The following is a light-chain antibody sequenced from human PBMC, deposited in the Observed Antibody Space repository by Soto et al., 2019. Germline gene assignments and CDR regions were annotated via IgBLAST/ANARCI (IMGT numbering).Light chain of an antibody. J-gene: IGLJ2*01. CDR1: SSDVGGYNY. CDR3: SSYAGSNNFGV. Sequence: QSALTQPPSASGSPGQSVTISCTGTSSDVGGYNYVSWYQQHPGKAPKLMIYEVSKRPSGVPDRFSGSKSGNTASQTVSGLQAEDEADYYCSSYAGSNNFGVFGGGTQLTVL. V-gene: IGLV2-8*01. CDR2: EVS.